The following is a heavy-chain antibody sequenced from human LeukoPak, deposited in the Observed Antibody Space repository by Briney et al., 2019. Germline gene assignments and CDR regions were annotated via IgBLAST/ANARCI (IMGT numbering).Heavy chain of an antibody. Sequence: ASVTVSCKASGYTFTGYYMHWVRQAPGQGLEWMGWINPNSGGTNYAQKFQGRVTMTRDTSISTAYMELSRLRSDDTAVYYCARDPYYDSSGYYYEPSLGYWGQGTLVTVSS. CDR3: ARDPYYDSSGYYYEPSLGY. V-gene: IGHV1-2*02. J-gene: IGHJ4*02. D-gene: IGHD3-22*01. CDR2: INPNSGGT. CDR1: GYTFTGYY.